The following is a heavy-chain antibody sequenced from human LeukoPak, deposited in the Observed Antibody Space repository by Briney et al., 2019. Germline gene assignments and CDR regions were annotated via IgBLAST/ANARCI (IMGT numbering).Heavy chain of an antibody. CDR2: ISVYNGHT. D-gene: IGHD1-26*01. Sequence: ASVKVSCKASGYTFTNYDINWVRQAPGQGLEWMGWISVYNGHTNYAQNLQGRVTMTTDTSTSTAYMELRSLRSDDTAVYYCARGGRWELPRPYAFDIWGQGTMVTVSS. CDR1: GYTFTNYD. J-gene: IGHJ3*02. CDR3: ARGGRWELPRPYAFDI. V-gene: IGHV1-18*01.